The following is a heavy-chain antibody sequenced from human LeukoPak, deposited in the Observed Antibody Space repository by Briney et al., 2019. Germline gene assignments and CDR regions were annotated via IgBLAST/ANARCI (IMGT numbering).Heavy chain of an antibody. J-gene: IGHJ5*02. V-gene: IGHV1-2*02. D-gene: IGHD3-10*01. CDR2: INPNSGGT. Sequence: ASVKVSCKASGYTFTGYYMHWVRQAPGQGLEWMGWINPNSGGTNYAQKFQGRVAMTRDTSISTAYMELSRLRSDDTAVYYCARGVTMVRGVLSVDWFDPWGQGTLVTVSS. CDR1: GYTFTGYY. CDR3: ARGVTMVRGVLSVDWFDP.